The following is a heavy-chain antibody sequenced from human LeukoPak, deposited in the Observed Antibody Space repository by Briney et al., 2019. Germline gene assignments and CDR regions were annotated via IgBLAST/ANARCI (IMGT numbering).Heavy chain of an antibody. D-gene: IGHD3-16*02. Sequence: GGSLRLSCAASGFTVSSNYMSWVRQAPGKGLEWVSVIYSGGSTYYADSVKGRFTISRHNSKNTLYLQMNSLRAEDTAVYYCAKYQDDYVWGSYRFNWFDPWGQGTLVTVSS. CDR3: AKYQDDYVWGSYRFNWFDP. CDR1: GFTVSSNY. CDR2: IYSGGST. J-gene: IGHJ5*02. V-gene: IGHV3-53*04.